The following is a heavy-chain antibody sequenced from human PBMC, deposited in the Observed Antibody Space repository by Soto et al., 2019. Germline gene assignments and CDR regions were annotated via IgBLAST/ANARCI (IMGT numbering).Heavy chain of an antibody. CDR3: AREVRYCSGGSCSNDYYYYYMDV. CDR1: GGSISSGGYY. CDR2: IYYSGST. Sequence: TLSLTCTVSGGSISSGGYYWSWIRQHPGKGLEWIGYIYYSGSTYYNPSLKSRVTISVDTSKNQFSLKLSSVTAADTAVYYCAREVRYCSGGSCSNDYYYYYMDVWGKGTTVTVSS. D-gene: IGHD2-15*01. J-gene: IGHJ6*03. V-gene: IGHV4-31*03.